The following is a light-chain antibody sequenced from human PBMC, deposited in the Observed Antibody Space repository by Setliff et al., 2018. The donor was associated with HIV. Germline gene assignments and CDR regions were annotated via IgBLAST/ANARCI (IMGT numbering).Light chain of an antibody. CDR1: SSDVGRSNL. V-gene: IGLV2-23*02. Sequence: SVLAQPASVSGSPGQSITLSCTGTSSDVGRSNLFSWYQQHPGKAPKLIIYEVSERPSGVSNRFSGSKSGNTASLTISGLQAEDEADYYCCSYVGEDFSYVFGPGTKVTVL. CDR2: EVS. CDR3: CSYVGEDFSYV. J-gene: IGLJ1*01.